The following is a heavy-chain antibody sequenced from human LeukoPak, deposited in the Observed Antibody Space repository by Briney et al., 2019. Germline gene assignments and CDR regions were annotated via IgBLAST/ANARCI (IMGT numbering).Heavy chain of an antibody. CDR3: AREGTHSSSWFHWFDP. CDR2: IYHGGNT. D-gene: IGHD6-13*01. J-gene: IGHJ5*02. CDR1: GGSISSSSYY. Sequence: PSETLPLTCTVSGGSISSSSYYWGWIRQPPGKGLEWIGSIYHGGNTYYNPSLKSRVTISVDTSKNQFSLKLNSVTAADTAVYYCAREGTHSSSWFHWFDPWGQGTLVTVSS. V-gene: IGHV4-39*07.